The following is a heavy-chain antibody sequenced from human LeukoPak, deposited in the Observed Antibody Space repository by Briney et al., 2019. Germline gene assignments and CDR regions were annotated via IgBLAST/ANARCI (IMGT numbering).Heavy chain of an antibody. CDR2: IKQDGSEK. D-gene: IGHD3-3*01. V-gene: IGHV3-7*01. CDR1: GFSFSTYW. J-gene: IGHJ4*02. CDR3: ARYHGVRPGY. Sequence: PGGSLRLSCAASGFSFSTYWMSWVRQAPGKGLEWVANIKQDGSEKYYVDSVKGRFTISRDNAKNSMYLQMNSLSAEDTAVYYCARYHGVRPGYWGQGTLVTVSS.